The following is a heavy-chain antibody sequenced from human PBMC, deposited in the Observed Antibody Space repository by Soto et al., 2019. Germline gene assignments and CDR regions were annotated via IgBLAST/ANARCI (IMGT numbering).Heavy chain of an antibody. CDR1: GYSISSGYY. CDR2: IYRGGST. D-gene: IGHD3-22*01. Sequence: PSETLSLTCAVSGYSISSGYYWGWLRQPPGKGLEWIGSIYRGGSTYYNPSLNSRVTLSIDMTNNHVSLILSSVTAADTAVYYCARVGPWVPYYYDSSPYTFENWFEPWGQGTLVTVSS. CDR3: ARVGPWVPYYYDSSPYTFENWFEP. J-gene: IGHJ5*02. V-gene: IGHV4-38-2*01.